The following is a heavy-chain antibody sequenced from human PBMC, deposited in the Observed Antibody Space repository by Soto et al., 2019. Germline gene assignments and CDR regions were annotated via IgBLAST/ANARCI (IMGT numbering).Heavy chain of an antibody. Sequence: SETLSLTCTVTGDSINSRSYYWGWIRQTPGEGLEWIGTIHHTGSTYYNPSLKSRVIISLDTSKNQFSLKLSSVTAADTALYYCARPEGGYGSGYSWFDPWGQGTRVTVSS. CDR2: IHHTGST. D-gene: IGHD5-12*01. CDR3: ARPEGGYGSGYSWFDP. J-gene: IGHJ5*02. V-gene: IGHV4-39*01. CDR1: GDSINSRSYY.